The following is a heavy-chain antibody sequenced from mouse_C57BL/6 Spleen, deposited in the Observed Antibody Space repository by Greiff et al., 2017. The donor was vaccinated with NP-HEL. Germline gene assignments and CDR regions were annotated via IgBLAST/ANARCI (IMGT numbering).Heavy chain of an antibody. CDR2: IDPENGDT. D-gene: IGHD1-1*01. CDR3: TNYYGSRGFAD. Sequence: VQLQQSGAELVRPGASVKLSCTASGFNIKDDYMHWVKQRPEQGLEWIGWIDPENGDTAYASKFQGKATITADTSSNTAYLQLSSLTSEDTAVYYCTNYYGSRGFADGDQGTLVTVSA. CDR1: GFNIKDDY. V-gene: IGHV14-4*01. J-gene: IGHJ3*01.